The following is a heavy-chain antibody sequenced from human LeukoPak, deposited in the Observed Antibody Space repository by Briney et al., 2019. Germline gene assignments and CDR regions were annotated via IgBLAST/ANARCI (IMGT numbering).Heavy chain of an antibody. J-gene: IGHJ4*02. Sequence: ASVNVSFTASGYTVTTYGISWVRQAPGQGLEWMGWISAYNGNTNYTQRLQGRVTMTTDKFTSTAYMELRSLRSDDTAVYYCARSRRITTMVSFDYWGQGTLVTVSS. CDR2: ISAYNGNT. CDR3: ARSRRITTMVSFDY. CDR1: GYTVTTYG. V-gene: IGHV1-18*01. D-gene: IGHD5-18*01.